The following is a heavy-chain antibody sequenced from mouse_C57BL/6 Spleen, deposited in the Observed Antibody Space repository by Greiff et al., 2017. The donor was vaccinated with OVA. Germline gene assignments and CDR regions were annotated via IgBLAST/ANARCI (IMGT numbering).Heavy chain of an antibody. CDR2: IYPGSGNT. D-gene: IGHD3-3*01. Sequence: QVQLQQSGAELVRPGASVKLSCKASGYTFTDYYINWVKQRPGQGIEWIARIYPGSGNTYYNEKFKGKAQLTAEKSSSTANMQISSLTSEDSDVYFCALGRDYPYYLSQGTTLTVSS. CDR1: GYTFTDYY. J-gene: IGHJ2*01. V-gene: IGHV1-76*01. CDR3: ALGRDYPYY.